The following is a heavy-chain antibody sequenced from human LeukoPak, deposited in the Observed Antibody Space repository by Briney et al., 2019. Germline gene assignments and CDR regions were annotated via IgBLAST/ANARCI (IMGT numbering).Heavy chain of an antibody. CDR1: GYTFTSYG. J-gene: IGHJ4*02. CDR3: ASCSGGSCYRGVDY. Sequence: GASVKVSCKASGYTFTSYGISWVRQAPGQGLEWMGWISAYNGNTNYAQKLQGRVTMTTDTSTSTAYMELRSLRSDDTAVYYCASCSGGSCYRGVDYWGQGTLVTVSS. V-gene: IGHV1-18*01. CDR2: ISAYNGNT. D-gene: IGHD2-15*01.